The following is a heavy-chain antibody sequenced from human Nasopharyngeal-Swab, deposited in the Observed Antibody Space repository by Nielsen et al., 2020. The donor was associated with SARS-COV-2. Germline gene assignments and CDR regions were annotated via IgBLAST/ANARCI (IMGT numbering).Heavy chain of an antibody. CDR2: INTDNGNT. D-gene: IGHD2-21*02. Sequence: ASVKVSCKASGYTFTSYAMNWVRQAPGQSLEWMGWINTDNGNTKYSQKFQGRVTIASDTYASTAYMELSTLRSEDTAVYYCARDSSPCGGDCYYDYWGQGTVVTVSS. CDR3: ARDSSPCGGDCYYDY. V-gene: IGHV1-3*04. CDR1: GYTFTSYA. J-gene: IGHJ4*02.